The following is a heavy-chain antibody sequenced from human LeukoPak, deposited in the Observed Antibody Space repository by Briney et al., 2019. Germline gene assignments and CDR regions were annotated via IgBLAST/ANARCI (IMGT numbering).Heavy chain of an antibody. CDR2: ISWNSGSI. J-gene: IGHJ4*02. V-gene: IGHV3-9*01. CDR1: GFTFDDYA. CDR3: AKGGSGGAHFDY. Sequence: GGSLRLSCAASGFTFDDYAMHWVRQAPGKGLEWVSGISWNSGSIGYADSVKGRFTISRDNAKNSLYLQMNSLRAEDTALYYCAKGGSGGAHFDYWGREPWSPSPQ. D-gene: IGHD3-10*01.